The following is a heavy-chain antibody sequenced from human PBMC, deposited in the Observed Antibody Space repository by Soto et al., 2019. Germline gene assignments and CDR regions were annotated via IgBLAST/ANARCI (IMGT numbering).Heavy chain of an antibody. CDR1: GFSLSTDGRG. CDR2: IYWNDDE. Sequence: QITLRESGPTLVKPTQTLTLTCSFSGFSLSTDGRGVGWIRQPPGKALEWLALIYWNDDERYSPSLKNRLTITKDTSKNQVVLTLTTVDPVDTATYYCAHRGYGNYPRDNWFDPWGQGALVTVSS. J-gene: IGHJ5*02. V-gene: IGHV2-5*01. D-gene: IGHD4-4*01. CDR3: AHRGYGNYPRDNWFDP.